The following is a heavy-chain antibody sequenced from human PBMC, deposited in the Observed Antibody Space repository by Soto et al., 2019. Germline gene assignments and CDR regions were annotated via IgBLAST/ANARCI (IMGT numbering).Heavy chain of an antibody. J-gene: IGHJ3*02. Sequence: GGSTYYADSVKGRFTLSRDNSKNTLYLQMSTLRAEDTAVYYCAKVETPSRIGTIGGVFAFDIWGQGTMVTVSS. CDR3: AKVETPSRIGTIGGVFAFDI. D-gene: IGHD3-9*01. V-gene: IGHV3-23*01. CDR2: GGST.